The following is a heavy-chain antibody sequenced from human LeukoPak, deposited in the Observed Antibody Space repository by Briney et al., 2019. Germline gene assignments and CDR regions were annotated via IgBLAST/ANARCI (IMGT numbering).Heavy chain of an antibody. CDR1: GFTLSTYW. V-gene: IGHV3-7*01. D-gene: IGHD3-16*01. J-gene: IGHJ4*02. CDR3: ASWGAGGNS. Sequence: GGSLRLSCEASGFTLSTYWMNWVRQVPGKGLDWVANINPDGSGKRYVESVKGGHTIARDNADTSLSLQMTSLRAEDTAVYYCASWGAGGNSWGQGTLVTVSS. CDR2: INPDGSGK.